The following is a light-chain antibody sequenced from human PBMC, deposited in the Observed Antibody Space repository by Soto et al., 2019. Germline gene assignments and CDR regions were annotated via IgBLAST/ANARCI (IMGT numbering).Light chain of an antibody. CDR2: EVT. CDR3: SLYISGSTYV. Sequence: QSVLTQPASVSGSPGQTITISCTGTSSDIGGYNAVSWYQHHPGKAPKLIIYEVTHRPSGVSDRFSASKSGNTASLTISGLQAEDEADYYCSLYISGSTYVFGTGTKVTVL. CDR1: SSDIGGYNA. J-gene: IGLJ1*01. V-gene: IGLV2-14*01.